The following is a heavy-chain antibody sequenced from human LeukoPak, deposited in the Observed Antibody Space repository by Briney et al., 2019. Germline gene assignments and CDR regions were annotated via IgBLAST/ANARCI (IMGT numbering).Heavy chain of an antibody. CDR3: ASSGSGSKNTYYYYGMDV. CDR1: GFTFSSDW. D-gene: IGHD3-10*01. J-gene: IGHJ6*04. Sequence: GGCLRLSCATSGFTFSSDWMSWVRQAPGKGLEWVANIKQDGSEKYDVESVKGRSTISRDNAKNSLYLQMNSLRAEDTAVYYCASSGSGSKNTYYYYGMDVWGKGTTVTVSS. CDR2: IKQDGSEK. V-gene: IGHV3-7*03.